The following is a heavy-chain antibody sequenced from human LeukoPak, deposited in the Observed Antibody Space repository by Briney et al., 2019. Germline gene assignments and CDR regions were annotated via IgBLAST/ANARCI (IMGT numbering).Heavy chain of an antibody. CDR1: GGTSSSYA. CDR3: ARANYYDSSGYYHNFDY. CDR2: IIPIFGTA. J-gene: IGHJ4*02. V-gene: IGHV1-69*13. Sequence: GASVKVSCKASGGTSSSYAISWVRQAPGQGLEWMGGIIPIFGTANYAQKFQGRVTITADESTSTAYMELSSLRSEDTAVYYCARANYYDSSGYYHNFDYWGQGTLVTVSS. D-gene: IGHD3-22*01.